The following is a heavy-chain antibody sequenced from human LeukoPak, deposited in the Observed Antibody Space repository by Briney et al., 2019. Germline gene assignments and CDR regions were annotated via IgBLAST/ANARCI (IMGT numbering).Heavy chain of an antibody. CDR2: IIPIFGTA. Sequence: ASVKVSCKASGGTFSSYAISWVRQAPGQGLEWMGGIIPIFGTANYAQKFQGRVTITADESTSTAYMELSSLRSEDTAAYYCAVSRIGYCSGGSCPFNYMDVWGKGTTVTVSS. J-gene: IGHJ6*03. CDR1: GGTFSSYA. V-gene: IGHV1-69*01. CDR3: AVSRIGYCSGGSCPFNYMDV. D-gene: IGHD2-15*01.